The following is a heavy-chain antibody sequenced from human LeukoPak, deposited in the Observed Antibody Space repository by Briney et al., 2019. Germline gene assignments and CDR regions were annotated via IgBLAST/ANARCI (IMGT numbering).Heavy chain of an antibody. Sequence: SVKVSCKASGGTFSSYAISWVRQAPGQGLEWMGGIIPIFGTANYAQKSQGRVTITADESTSTAYMELSSLRSEDTAVYYCARPGRGRYSGYDWFPYYFDYWGQGTLVTVSS. CDR2: IIPIFGTA. J-gene: IGHJ4*02. CDR3: ARPGRGRYSGYDWFPYYFDY. CDR1: GGTFSSYA. D-gene: IGHD5-12*01. V-gene: IGHV1-69*13.